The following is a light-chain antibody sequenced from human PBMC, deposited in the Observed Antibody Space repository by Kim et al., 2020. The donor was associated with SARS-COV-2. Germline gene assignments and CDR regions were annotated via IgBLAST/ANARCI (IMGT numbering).Light chain of an antibody. J-gene: IGLJ3*02. CDR3: QTWDTGIQV. CDR2: LNSDGSH. Sequence: ASVKLKCTLNSGHSSYTIAWHQQQPEKGPRYLMKLNSDGSHTKGDGITDRFSGSSSGAERYLTISSLQSEDEADYYCQTWDTGIQVFGGGTKLTVL. CDR1: SGHSSYT. V-gene: IGLV4-69*02.